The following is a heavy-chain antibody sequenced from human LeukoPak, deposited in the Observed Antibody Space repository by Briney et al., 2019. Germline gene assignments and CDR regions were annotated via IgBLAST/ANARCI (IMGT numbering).Heavy chain of an antibody. Sequence: VASVKVSCKASGGTFSSYAISWVRQAPGQGLEWMGGVIPIFGTANYAQKFQGRVTITTDESTSTAYMELSSLRSEDTAVYYCASPPYCGGDCYSSHFDYWGQGTLVTVSS. CDR3: ASPPYCGGDCYSSHFDY. J-gene: IGHJ4*02. CDR2: VIPIFGTA. CDR1: GGTFSSYA. V-gene: IGHV1-69*05. D-gene: IGHD2-21*02.